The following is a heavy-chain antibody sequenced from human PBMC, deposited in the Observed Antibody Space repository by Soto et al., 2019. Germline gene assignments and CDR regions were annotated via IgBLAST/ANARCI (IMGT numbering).Heavy chain of an antibody. CDR1: GFSFSSFS. Sequence: GGSLRLSCAASGFSFSSFSLNWVRQAPGKGLEWVSYISGNSGTKSYADSVKGRFTISRDNARNSLFLQMNSLRDEDTAVYFCARDLNWGFDYWGQGALVTVSS. CDR2: ISGNSGTK. CDR3: ARDLNWGFDY. V-gene: IGHV3-48*02. J-gene: IGHJ4*02. D-gene: IGHD7-27*01.